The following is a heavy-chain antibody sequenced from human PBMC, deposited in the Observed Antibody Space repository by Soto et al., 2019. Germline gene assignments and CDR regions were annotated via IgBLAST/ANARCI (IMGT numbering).Heavy chain of an antibody. CDR2: IWYDGSKQ. CDR1: GFTFRSYG. Sequence: QVQLVESGGGVVQPGTSLRLDCAPSGFTFRSYGMHWVRQAPGKGLEWVAVIWYDGSKQYYADSVKGRFSIYRDNSKNTLYLQMNSLRAEDTDVYYCGRDPGVTNYYFDYWGQGTLVTVSS. J-gene: IGHJ4*02. D-gene: IGHD3-3*01. CDR3: GRDPGVTNYYFDY. V-gene: IGHV3-33*01.